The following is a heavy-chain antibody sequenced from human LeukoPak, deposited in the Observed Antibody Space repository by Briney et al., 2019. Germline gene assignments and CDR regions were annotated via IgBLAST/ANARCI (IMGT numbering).Heavy chain of an antibody. Sequence: ASVKVFCKASGGTLSSYALNWVRQAPGQGLEWIGRIIPIFAIVNYAQNFQGRVTITADKSTNTAYMELSSLRFEDTAFYYCARADSSGYSLDENFDYWGQGTLVTVSS. V-gene: IGHV1-69*04. CDR2: IIPIFAIV. CDR3: ARADSSGYSLDENFDY. D-gene: IGHD3-22*01. J-gene: IGHJ4*02. CDR1: GGTLSSYA.